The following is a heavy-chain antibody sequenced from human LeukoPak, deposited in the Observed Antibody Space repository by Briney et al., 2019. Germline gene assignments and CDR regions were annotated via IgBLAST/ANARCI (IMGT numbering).Heavy chain of an antibody. Sequence: ASVKVSCKASGYTFTSYGISWVRQAPGQGLEWMGWISAYNGNTNYAQKLQGRDTMTTDTSTSTAYMELRSLRSDDTAVYYCARELIAVAGPSGYDYWGQGTLVTVSS. V-gene: IGHV1-18*01. D-gene: IGHD6-19*01. CDR3: ARELIAVAGPSGYDY. J-gene: IGHJ4*02. CDR1: GYTFTSYG. CDR2: ISAYNGNT.